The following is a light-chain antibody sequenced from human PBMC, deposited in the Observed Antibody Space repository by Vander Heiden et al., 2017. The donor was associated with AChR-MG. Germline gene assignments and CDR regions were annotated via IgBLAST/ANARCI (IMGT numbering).Light chain of an antibody. CDR2: EVS. V-gene: IGLV2-8*01. J-gene: IGLJ2*01. CDR3: SSYAGNNNVGV. Sequence: QSALTQPPSASGSPGQSVTISCTRTSSDVGGYNSVSWYQQHPGKAPKLMIYEVSKRPSGGPDRFSGSKSGNTASLTVSGLQAEDEADYYCSSYAGNNNVGVFGGGTKLTVL. CDR1: SSDVGGYNS.